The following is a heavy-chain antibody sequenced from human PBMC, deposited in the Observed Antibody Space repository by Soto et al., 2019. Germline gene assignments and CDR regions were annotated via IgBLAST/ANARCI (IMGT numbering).Heavy chain of an antibody. CDR2: ISSSGNTI. CDR3: ARDRYYDSSGPTGGMDV. D-gene: IGHD3-22*01. J-gene: IGHJ6*02. CDR1: GFTFSSYE. V-gene: IGHV3-48*03. Sequence: EVQLVESGGGLVQPGGSLRLSCAASGFTFSSYEMNWVRQAPGKGLEWVSYISSSGNTIYYADSVKGRFTISRDNAKNSLYLQMNSLRAEDTAVYYCARDRYYDSSGPTGGMDVWGQGTTVTVSS.